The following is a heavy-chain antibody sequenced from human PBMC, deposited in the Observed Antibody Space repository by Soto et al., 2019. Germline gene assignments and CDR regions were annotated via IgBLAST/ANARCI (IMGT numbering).Heavy chain of an antibody. V-gene: IGHV3-21*01. J-gene: IGHJ4*02. D-gene: IGHD3-10*01. CDR2: ISSSSSYI. CDR1: GFTFSSYS. Sequence: GGSLRLSCAASGFTFSSYSMNWVRQAPGKGLEWVSSISSSSSYIYYADSVKGRFTISRDNAKNSLYLQMNSLRAEDTAVYYCARDFIYGGRAGYWGQGTLVTVSS. CDR3: ARDFIYGGRAGY.